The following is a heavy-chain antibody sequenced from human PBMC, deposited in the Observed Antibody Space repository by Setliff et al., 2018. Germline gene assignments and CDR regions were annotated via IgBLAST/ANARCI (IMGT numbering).Heavy chain of an antibody. V-gene: IGHV4-59*01. CDR1: GGSISSYY. J-gene: IGHJ4*02. CDR3: ARGGTFRYFDF. Sequence: SETLSLTCTVSGGSISSYYWSWIRQPPGKGLEWIGHIYTSWSTNYNPSLKSRVTISVDTSKNQFSLKLSSVTAADTAVYYCARGGTFRYFDFWGQGAPVTVSS. D-gene: IGHD5-12*01. CDR2: IYTSWST.